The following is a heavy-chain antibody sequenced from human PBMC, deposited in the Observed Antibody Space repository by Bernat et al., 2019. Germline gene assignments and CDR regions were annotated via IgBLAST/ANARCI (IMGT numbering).Heavy chain of an antibody. V-gene: IGHV5-51*01. CDR1: GYSFTSYW. CDR2: IYPGDSDT. CDR3: ARQWGRSGYSYGIDY. D-gene: IGHD5-18*01. Sequence: EVQLVQSGAEVKKPGESLKISCKGSGYSFTSYWIGWVRQMPGKGLEWMGIIYPGDSDTRYSPSFQGQVTISADKSINTAYLQWSSLKASDTAMYYCARQWGRSGYSYGIDYWGQGTLVTVSS. J-gene: IGHJ4*02.